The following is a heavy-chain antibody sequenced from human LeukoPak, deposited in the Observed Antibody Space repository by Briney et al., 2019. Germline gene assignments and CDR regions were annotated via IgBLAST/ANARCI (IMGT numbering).Heavy chain of an antibody. Sequence: GASVKVSCKASGYTFTSYYLHWVRQAPGQGLEWMGIINPSGGSTSYAQKFRGGVTMTRDMSTSTVYMELSSLRSEDTAVYYCARITLGHGYNAPVYDYWGQGTLVTVSS. CDR1: GYTFTSYY. J-gene: IGHJ4*02. V-gene: IGHV1-46*01. CDR3: ARITLGHGYNAPVYDY. CDR2: INPSGGST. D-gene: IGHD5-24*01.